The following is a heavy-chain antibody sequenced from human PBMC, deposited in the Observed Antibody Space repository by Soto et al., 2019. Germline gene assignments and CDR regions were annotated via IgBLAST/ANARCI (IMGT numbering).Heavy chain of an antibody. CDR3: ARPRTGYYYDSSGLLTSYYLDY. D-gene: IGHD3-22*01. V-gene: IGHV3-30-3*01. Sequence: GGSLRLSCAASGFTFSSYAMHWVRQAPGKGLEWVAVISYDGSNKYYADSVKGRFTISRDNSKNTLYLQMNSLRAEDTAVYYCARPRTGYYYDSSGLLTSYYLDYWGQGTLVTVSS. J-gene: IGHJ4*02. CDR2: ISYDGSNK. CDR1: GFTFSSYA.